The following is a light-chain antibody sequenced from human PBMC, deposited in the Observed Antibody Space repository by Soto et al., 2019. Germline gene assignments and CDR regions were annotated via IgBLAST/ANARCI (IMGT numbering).Light chain of an antibody. CDR1: RSIGTN. Sequence: EIQVTQSPTSLSASVGDRVTITYRASRSIGTNLNWYQQRPGKAPQLLIYAASSLQSGVPSRFSGSTSGTDFTLTINGLQPEDFATYYCQQSFSPHIAFGQGTRL. CDR3: QQSFSPHIA. J-gene: IGKJ5*01. V-gene: IGKV1-39*01. CDR2: AAS.